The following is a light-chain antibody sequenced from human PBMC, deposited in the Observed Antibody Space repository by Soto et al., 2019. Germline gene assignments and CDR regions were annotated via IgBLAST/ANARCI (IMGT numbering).Light chain of an antibody. Sequence: DIQMTQSPSSLSASVGDRVTITCQASQSIDRYLNWYQQKPGKAPKLLIYAASNLQSGVPSRFSGSGSGTDFTLTIRSLQPEDFATYYCQQSGTVGQGTKVDIK. J-gene: IGKJ1*01. CDR3: QQSGT. CDR1: QSIDRY. CDR2: AAS. V-gene: IGKV1-39*01.